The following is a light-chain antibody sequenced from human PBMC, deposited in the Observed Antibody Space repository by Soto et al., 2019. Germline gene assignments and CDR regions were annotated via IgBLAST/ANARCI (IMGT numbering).Light chain of an antibody. CDR2: DAS. V-gene: IGKV3D-15*01. CDR3: QQYGDWPGA. Sequence: EIVMTQSPPTLSVSPGERATLSCRASQSVGSKLAWYQQRPGQAPRLLIYDASNRATGIPARFSGSGSGTEFYLTTSSVQSEDFAVYSCQQYGDWPGAFGGGTKVDIK. CDR1: QSVGSK. J-gene: IGKJ4*01.